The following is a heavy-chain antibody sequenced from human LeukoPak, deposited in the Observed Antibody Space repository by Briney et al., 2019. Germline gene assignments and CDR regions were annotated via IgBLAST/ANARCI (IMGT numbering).Heavy chain of an antibody. CDR2: ISAYNGNT. CDR1: GYTSTSYG. CDR3: ARDLEDIVVVPAARDYYYYGMDV. J-gene: IGHJ6*02. V-gene: IGHV1-18*01. Sequence: ASVKVSCKASGYTSTSYGISWVRQAPGQGLEWMGWISAYNGNTNYAQKLQGRVTMTTDTSTSTAYMELRSLRSDDTAVYYCARDLEDIVVVPAARDYYYYGMDVWGQGTTVTVSS. D-gene: IGHD2-2*01.